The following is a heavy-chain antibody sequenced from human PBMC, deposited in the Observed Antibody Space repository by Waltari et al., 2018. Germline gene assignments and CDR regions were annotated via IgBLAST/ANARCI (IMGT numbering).Heavy chain of an antibody. J-gene: IGHJ4*02. Sequence: QVQLQQWGAGLLKPSETLSLTCAVYGGPFSGYYWSWIRQPPGKGLEWIGEINHSGSTNYNPSLKSRVTISVDTSKNQFSLKLSSVTAADTAVYYCARRGGSSWYDYWGQGTLVTVSS. V-gene: IGHV4-34*01. D-gene: IGHD6-13*01. CDR3: ARRGGSSWYDY. CDR2: INHSGST. CDR1: GGPFSGYY.